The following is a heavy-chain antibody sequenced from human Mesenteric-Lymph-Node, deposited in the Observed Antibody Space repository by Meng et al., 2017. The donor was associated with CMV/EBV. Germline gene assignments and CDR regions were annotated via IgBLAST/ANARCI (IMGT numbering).Heavy chain of an antibody. V-gene: IGHV1-69*05. D-gene: IGHD3-22*01. CDR1: GGTFSNYA. CDR2: IIPILHTT. Sequence: SVKVSCKASGGTFSNYAINWMRQAPGQGLEWMGGIIPILHTTTYAPKFRGRVSITTDESTTTAYMELNSLRSEDTAVYYCARSTPPNYYDSAGYYFKFDYWGQGALVTVSS. CDR3: ARSTPPNYYDSAGYYFKFDY. J-gene: IGHJ4*02.